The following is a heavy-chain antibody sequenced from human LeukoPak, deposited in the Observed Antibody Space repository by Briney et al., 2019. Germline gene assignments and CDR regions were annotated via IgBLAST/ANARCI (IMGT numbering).Heavy chain of an antibody. J-gene: IGHJ6*03. CDR1: GVSISNYY. CDR3: ARDGAVVVPGAAYYYYYMDV. CDR2: IYTSGST. V-gene: IGHV4-4*07. D-gene: IGHD2-2*01. Sequence: SETLSLTCSVSGVSISNYYWSWIRQPAGKGLEWIGRIYTSGSTNYNPSLKSRVTMSIDTSKNQFSLSLTSVTAADTAVYYCARDGAVVVPGAAYYYYYMDVWGKGTTVTVSS.